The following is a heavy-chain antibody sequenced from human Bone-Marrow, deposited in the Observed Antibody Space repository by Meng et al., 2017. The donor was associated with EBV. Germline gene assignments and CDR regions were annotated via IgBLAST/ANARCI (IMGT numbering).Heavy chain of an antibody. CDR2: INPGNGNT. CDR1: GYTFTNYA. V-gene: IGHV1-3*01. J-gene: IGHJ4*02. CDR3: ATEPGYSSG. D-gene: IGHD6-19*01. Sequence: QVQHVGSGAGVRKPGASVKFSCKASGYTFTNYAMHWVRQAPGQRLEWMGWINPGNGNTKYSRKFQGRASITRDMSASIVYMELTSLRSEDTAVYYCATEPGYSSGWGQGTLVTVSS.